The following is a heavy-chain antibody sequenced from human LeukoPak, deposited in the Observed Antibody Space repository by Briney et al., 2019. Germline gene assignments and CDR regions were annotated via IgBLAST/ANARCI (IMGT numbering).Heavy chain of an antibody. D-gene: IGHD4-23*01. V-gene: IGHV3-33*01. J-gene: IGHJ4*02. CDR1: GFTFCRYT. Sequence: GRSLRLSCAVSGFTFCRYTMHWVCQAPGKGLECVAIIWYDGSNKYYADSVKGRFTISRDNSKNTLYLQMNSLRAEDTAVYYCARAVYGGSSPDYWGQGTLVTVSS. CDR2: IWYDGSNK. CDR3: ARAVYGGSSPDY.